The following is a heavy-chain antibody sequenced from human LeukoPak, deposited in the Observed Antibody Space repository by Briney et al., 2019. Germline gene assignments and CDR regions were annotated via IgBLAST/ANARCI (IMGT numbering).Heavy chain of an antibody. CDR2: INSDGSRT. CDR3: ARGPTEFDY. V-gene: IGHV3-74*01. Sequence: GGSLRLSCAASKFSFSSYWMHWVRQAPGKGLVWVSRINSDGSRTNYADSVKGRFTISRDNAKNTLYLQMNSLRAEDTALYYCARGPTEFDYWGQGTLVTVSP. J-gene: IGHJ4*02. CDR1: KFSFSSYW. D-gene: IGHD1-1*01.